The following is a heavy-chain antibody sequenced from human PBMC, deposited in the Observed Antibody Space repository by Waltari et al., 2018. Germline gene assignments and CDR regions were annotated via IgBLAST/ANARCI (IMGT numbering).Heavy chain of an antibody. CDR3: ARDPLYSSSWFSNWFDP. Sequence: QVQLVQSGAEVKKPGASVKVSCKASGYTFTGYYMHWVRQAPGQGLEWMGRINPNSGGTNYAQKFQGRVTMTRDTSISTAYMELSRLRSDDTAVYYCARDPLYSSSWFSNWFDPWGQGTLVTVSS. D-gene: IGHD6-13*01. CDR2: INPNSGGT. V-gene: IGHV1-2*06. J-gene: IGHJ5*02. CDR1: GYTFTGYY.